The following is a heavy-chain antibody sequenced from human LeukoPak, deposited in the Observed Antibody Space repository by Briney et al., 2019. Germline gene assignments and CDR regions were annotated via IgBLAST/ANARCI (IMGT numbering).Heavy chain of an antibody. CDR1: GFTFSGYW. CDR3: ARDERSGYFVY. J-gene: IGHJ4*02. Sequence: PGGSLRLSCAASGFTFSGYWMSWVRQAPGRGLEWVANIGGDGTSKQYADSVRGRFTISRDNTKASLYLQMSSQKAEDSAMYYCARDERSGYFVYWGQGILVTVSS. CDR2: IGGDGTSK. D-gene: IGHD3-22*01. V-gene: IGHV3-7*01.